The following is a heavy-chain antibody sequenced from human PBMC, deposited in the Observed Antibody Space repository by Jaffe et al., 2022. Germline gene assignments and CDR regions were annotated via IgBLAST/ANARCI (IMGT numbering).Heavy chain of an antibody. CDR3: AKDKVGYGSGSYRIGFDY. Sequence: EVQLVESGGGLVQPGRSLRLSCAASGFTFDDYAMHWVRQAPGKGLEWVSGISWNSGSIGYADSVKGRFTISRDNAKNSLYLQMNSLRAEDTALYYCAKDKVGYGSGSYRIGFDYWGQGTLVTVSS. CDR1: GFTFDDYA. V-gene: IGHV3-9*01. CDR2: ISWNSGSI. D-gene: IGHD3-10*01. J-gene: IGHJ4*02.